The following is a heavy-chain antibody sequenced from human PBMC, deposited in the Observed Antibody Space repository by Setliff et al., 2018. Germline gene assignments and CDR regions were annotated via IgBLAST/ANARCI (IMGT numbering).Heavy chain of an antibody. J-gene: IGHJ4*02. CDR1: GYPFISYD. V-gene: IGHV1-8*02. CDR3: ARGGSPDCSTAGCRYGDYVY. D-gene: IGHD2-2*01. Sequence: ASVKVSCKASGYPFISYDINWVRQAPGQGLEWMGWMNPNSGNTGYAQKFQGRVTMTRDTAISTVYMELSSLRSEDTAVYYCARGGSPDCSTAGCRYGDYVYWGQGTQVTVSS. CDR2: MNPNSGNT.